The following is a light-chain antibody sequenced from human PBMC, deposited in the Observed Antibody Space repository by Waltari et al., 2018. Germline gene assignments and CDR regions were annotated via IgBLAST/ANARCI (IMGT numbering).Light chain of an antibody. J-gene: IGLJ1*01. CDR1: SSDVGGYNY. V-gene: IGLV2-14*03. CDR2: VVS. CDR3: SSYTSSSTYV. Sequence: QSALTQPASVSGSPGQSITISCTGTSSDVGGYNYVSWDQQHPGKAPQLVIYVVSNRPSGVANRFSGSKSGNTASLTISGLQAEDEADYYCSSYTSSSTYVFGTGTKVTVL.